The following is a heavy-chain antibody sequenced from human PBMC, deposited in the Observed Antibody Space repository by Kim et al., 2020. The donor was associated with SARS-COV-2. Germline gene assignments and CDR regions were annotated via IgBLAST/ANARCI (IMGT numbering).Heavy chain of an antibody. J-gene: IGHJ4*02. D-gene: IGHD6-13*01. CDR3: AKGSIAAAWDYCFDY. Sequence: DSVKGRFTISRDNSKNPLYLQMNSLRAEDTAVYYCAKGSIAAAWDYCFDYWGQGTLVTVSS. V-gene: IGHV3-23*01.